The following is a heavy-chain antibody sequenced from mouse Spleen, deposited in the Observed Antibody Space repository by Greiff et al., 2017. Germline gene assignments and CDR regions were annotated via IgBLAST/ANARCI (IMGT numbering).Heavy chain of an antibody. D-gene: IGHD2-14*01. CDR2: ISSGSSTI. CDR3: ARSYEGAMDY. CDR1: GFTFSDYG. J-gene: IGHJ4*01. Sequence: EVNVVESGGGLVKPGGSLKLSCAASGFTFSDYGMHWVRQAPEKGLEWVAYISSGSSTIYYADTVKGRFTISRDNAKNTLFLQMTSLRSEDTAMYYCARSYEGAMDYWGQGTSVTVSS. V-gene: IGHV5-17*01.